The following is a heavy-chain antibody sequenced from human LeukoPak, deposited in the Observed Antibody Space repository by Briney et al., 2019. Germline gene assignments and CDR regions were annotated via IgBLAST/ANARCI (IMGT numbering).Heavy chain of an antibody. CDR2: ISSSSSYI. CDR3: ARDADGGNSWFDS. J-gene: IGHJ5*01. V-gene: IGHV3-21*01. CDR1: GFSFSSYS. D-gene: IGHD4-23*01. Sequence: PGGSLRLSRAASGFSFSSYSMNWVRQAPGKGLEWVSSISSSSSYIYYADSVKGRFTISRDNAKNSLYLQMNSLRAEDTAVYYCARDADGGNSWFDSWGQGALVTVSS.